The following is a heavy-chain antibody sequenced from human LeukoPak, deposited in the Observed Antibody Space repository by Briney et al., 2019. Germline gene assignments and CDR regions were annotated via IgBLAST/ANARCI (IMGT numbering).Heavy chain of an antibody. CDR2: ISGRDDDT. J-gene: IGHJ3*02. Sequence: GGPLRLSCAASGSIFRCYGMCWVRQPPGKGLEWVSTISGRDDDTYHAASGKGRFTISTDRSKTTLYLELTALGAAATYLYPCAKLRSVADGFDIWGDGAMVTVSS. CDR3: AKLRSVADGFDI. V-gene: IGHV3-23*01. CDR1: GSIFRCYG. D-gene: IGHD3-3*01.